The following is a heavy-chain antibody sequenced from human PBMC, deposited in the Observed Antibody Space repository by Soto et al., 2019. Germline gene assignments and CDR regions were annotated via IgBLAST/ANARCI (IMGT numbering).Heavy chain of an antibody. Sequence: QVQLVESGGGVVQPGRSLRLSCAASGFTFSSYGIHWVRQAPGEGLEWLAVIWYDGNNKYYADSVKGRFTISRDNSKNTVYLQINSLRAEASAVYYCARDRGAMGTETTEESRGVFDYWGQGTLVTVSS. D-gene: IGHD1-7*01. V-gene: IGHV3-33*01. CDR1: GFTFSSYG. CDR3: ARDRGAMGTETTEESRGVFDY. J-gene: IGHJ4*02. CDR2: IWYDGNNK.